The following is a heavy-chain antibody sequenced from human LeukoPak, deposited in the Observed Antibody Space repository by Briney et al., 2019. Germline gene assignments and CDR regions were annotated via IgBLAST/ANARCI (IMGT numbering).Heavy chain of an antibody. J-gene: IGHJ5*02. Sequence: SETLSLTCTVSGGSISSYYWSWIRQPPGKGLEWIGYIYYSGSTNYNPSLKSRVTISVDTSKNQFSLKLSSVTAADTAVYYCARAPAYSSGWYGSHWFDPWGQGTLVTVSS. D-gene: IGHD6-19*01. CDR3: ARAPAYSSGWYGSHWFDP. CDR2: IYYSGST. V-gene: IGHV4-59*01. CDR1: GGSISSYY.